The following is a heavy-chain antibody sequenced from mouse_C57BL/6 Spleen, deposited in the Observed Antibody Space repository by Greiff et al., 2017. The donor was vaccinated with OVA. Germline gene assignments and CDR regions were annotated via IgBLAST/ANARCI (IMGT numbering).Heavy chain of an antibody. Sequence: EVHLVESEGGLVQPGSSMKLSCTASGFTFSDYYMAWVRQVPEKGLEWVANINYDGSSTYYLDSLKSRFIISRDNAKNILYLQMSSLKSEDTATYYCARVGDYDEGGYYAMDYWGQGTSVTVSS. CDR2: INYDGSST. V-gene: IGHV5-16*01. J-gene: IGHJ4*01. D-gene: IGHD2-4*01. CDR3: ARVGDYDEGGYYAMDY. CDR1: GFTFSDYY.